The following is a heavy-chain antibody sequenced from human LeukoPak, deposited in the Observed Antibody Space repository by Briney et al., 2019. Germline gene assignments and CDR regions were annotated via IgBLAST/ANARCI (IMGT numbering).Heavy chain of an antibody. Sequence: PGGSLRLSCAGSGFTVSSNYMSWVRQAPGKGLEWVSIIYSSGCTYYADSVKGRFTISRDNPKNLLFLQINSLRVEDTAVYYCARETPRRGETRDGYRWGQGTLVTVSS. V-gene: IGHV3-66*01. CDR1: GFTVSSNY. CDR3: ARETPRRGETRDGYR. CDR2: IYSSGCT. D-gene: IGHD5-24*01. J-gene: IGHJ4*02.